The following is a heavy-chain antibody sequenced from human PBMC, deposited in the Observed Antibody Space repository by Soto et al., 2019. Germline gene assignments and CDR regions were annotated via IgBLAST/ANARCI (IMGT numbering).Heavy chain of an antibody. CDR2: TYYRSKWYN. CDR1: GDSVSSNSAA. CDR3: ARADYGDYDGYYYYGMDV. J-gene: IGHJ6*02. D-gene: IGHD4-17*01. V-gene: IGHV6-1*01. Sequence: SQTLSLTCAISGDSVSSNSAAWNWIRQSPSRGLEWLGKTYYRSKWYNDYAVSVKSRITINPDTSKNQFSLQLNSVTPEDTAVYYCARADYGDYDGYYYYGMDVWGRGTTVTVPS.